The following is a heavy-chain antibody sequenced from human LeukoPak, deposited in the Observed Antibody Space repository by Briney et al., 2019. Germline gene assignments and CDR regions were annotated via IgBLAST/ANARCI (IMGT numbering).Heavy chain of an antibody. CDR3: ATDGAGFDT. J-gene: IGHJ5*02. CDR2: INIGGTNT. Sequence: PGGSLRLSCAASGFTFNDYYMSWIHQAPGKRLEWLSYINIGGTNTHYADSVKGRFTISRDNAKKSLYLEMNNLRAEDTAVYYCATDGAGFDTWGQGVLVTVSS. V-gene: IGHV3-11*01. CDR1: GFTFNDYY.